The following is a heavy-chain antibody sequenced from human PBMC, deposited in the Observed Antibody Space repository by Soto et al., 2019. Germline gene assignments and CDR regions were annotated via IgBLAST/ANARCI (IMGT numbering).Heavy chain of an antibody. CDR2: ISGSGGST. D-gene: IGHD3-22*01. V-gene: IGHV3-23*01. J-gene: IGHJ4*02. CDR1: GFTFSSYA. CDR3: VKEYYYDTSGFAPFDF. Sequence: PVGSLRLSCAASGFTFSSYAMTWVRQAPGKGLEWVSTISGSGGSTYYADSVKGRFTISRDNSKNTLYLQMNSLRVEDTAVYYCVKEYYYDTSGFAPFDFWGQGTLVTVSS.